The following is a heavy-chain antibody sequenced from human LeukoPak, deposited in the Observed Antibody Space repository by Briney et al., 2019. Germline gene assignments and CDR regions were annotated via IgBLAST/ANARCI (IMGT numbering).Heavy chain of an antibody. CDR1: GGTFSSYA. CDR3: ASSMTYDAFDI. CDR2: IIPIFGTA. V-gene: IGHV1-69*05. D-gene: IGHD2/OR15-2a*01. Sequence: SVRVSCKASGGTFSSYAISWVRQAPGQGLEWMGGIIPIFGTANYAQKFQGRVTITTDESTSTAYMELSSLRSEDTAVYYCASSMTYDAFDIWGQGTMVTVSS. J-gene: IGHJ3*02.